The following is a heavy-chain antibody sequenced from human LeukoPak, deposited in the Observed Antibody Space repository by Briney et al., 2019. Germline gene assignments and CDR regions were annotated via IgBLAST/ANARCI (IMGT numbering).Heavy chain of an antibody. J-gene: IGHJ5*02. CDR3: ARGNIVVVPAAMGNKNNWFDP. D-gene: IGHD2-2*01. CDR2: INHSGST. CDR1: GGSFSGYY. V-gene: IGHV4-34*01. Sequence: SETLSLTCAVYGGSFSGYYWSWIRQPPGKGREWIGEINHSGSTNYNPSLKSRVTISVDTSKNQCSLKLSSVTAADTAVYYCARGNIVVVPAAMGNKNNWFDPWGQGTLVTVSS.